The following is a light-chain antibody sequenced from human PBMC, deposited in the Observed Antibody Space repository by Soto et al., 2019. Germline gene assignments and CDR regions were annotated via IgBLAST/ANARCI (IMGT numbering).Light chain of an antibody. Sequence: EIVMTQSPATLSVSPGERATLSCRASQSVSSSLAWYQQKRGQAARLLIHGASTRATGIADRFSGSGSGTEFTLTISSLQSEDFAVYYCQQYTDWPLTFDGGTKVEIK. V-gene: IGKV3-15*01. J-gene: IGKJ4*01. CDR2: GAS. CDR3: QQYTDWPLT. CDR1: QSVSSS.